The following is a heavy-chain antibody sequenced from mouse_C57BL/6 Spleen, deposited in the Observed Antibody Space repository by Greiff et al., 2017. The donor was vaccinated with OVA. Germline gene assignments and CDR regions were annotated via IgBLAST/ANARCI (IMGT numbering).Heavy chain of an antibody. Sequence: VQLQQSGPELVKPGASVKISCKASGYAFSSSWMNWVKQRPGKGLEWIGRIYPGDGDTNYNGKFKGKATLTADKSSSTAYMQLSSLTSEDSAVYFCARLAYDYGPYWGQGTLVTVSA. V-gene: IGHV1-82*01. D-gene: IGHD2-4*01. CDR3: ARLAYDYGPY. CDR1: GYAFSSSW. J-gene: IGHJ3*01. CDR2: IYPGDGDT.